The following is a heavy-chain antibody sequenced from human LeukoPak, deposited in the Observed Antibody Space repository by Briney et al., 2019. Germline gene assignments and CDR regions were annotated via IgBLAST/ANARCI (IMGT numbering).Heavy chain of an antibody. D-gene: IGHD5-18*01. V-gene: IGHV3-48*02. Sequence: GGSLRLSCVVSGFSVSSFDMNWFRQAPGKGLEWVSYISRSSYNTYYADSVKGRFTIFRDNAENSVHLQMDSLRDEDTAVYYCARDRTSGYTYVSDYRGQGTLVTVSS. CDR1: GFSVSSFD. J-gene: IGHJ4*02. CDR2: ISRSSYNT. CDR3: ARDRTSGYTYVSDY.